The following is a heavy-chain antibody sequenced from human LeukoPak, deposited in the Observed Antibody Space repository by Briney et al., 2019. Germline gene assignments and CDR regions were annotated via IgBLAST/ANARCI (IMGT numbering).Heavy chain of an antibody. CDR2: IIPIFGTA. CDR1: GGTFSSYA. J-gene: IGHJ4*02. D-gene: IGHD1-26*01. Sequence: ASVEVSCKASGGTFSSYAISWVRQAPGQGLEWMGGIIPIFGTANYAQKFQGRVTITADESTSTAYMELSSLRSEDTAVYYCARGGSYYTYDYYFDYWGQGTLVTVSS. V-gene: IGHV1-69*13. CDR3: ARGGSYYTYDYYFDY.